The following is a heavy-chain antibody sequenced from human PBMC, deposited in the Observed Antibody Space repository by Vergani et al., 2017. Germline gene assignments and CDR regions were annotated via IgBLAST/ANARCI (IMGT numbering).Heavy chain of an antibody. D-gene: IGHD3-16*01. Sequence: QVQVQESGPGLVKPSQTLSLTCTVSGDSIRRGENYWSWFRQPPGKVLEWIGYIYYSGSTYYNSSLKSRVTISVDTSKNQFSLNLRSVTAADTAVYYCARIANGGGRYRSFAFDIWGQGEMVSVSS. CDR1: GDSIRRGENY. V-gene: IGHV4-30-4*01. J-gene: IGHJ3*02. CDR3: ARIANGGGRYRSFAFDI. CDR2: IYYSGST.